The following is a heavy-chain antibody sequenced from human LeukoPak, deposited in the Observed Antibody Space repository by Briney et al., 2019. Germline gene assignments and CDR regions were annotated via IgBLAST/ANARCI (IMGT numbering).Heavy chain of an antibody. CDR2: IYYSGST. CDR1: GGSFSGYY. Sequence: SETLSLTCAVYGGSFSGYYWSWIRQPPGKGLEWIGYIYYSGSTNYNPSLKSRVTISVDTSKNQFSLKLSSVTAADTAVYYCARYYGPYYFDYWGQGTLVTVSS. CDR3: ARYYGPYYFDY. V-gene: IGHV4-59*01. D-gene: IGHD4-17*01. J-gene: IGHJ4*02.